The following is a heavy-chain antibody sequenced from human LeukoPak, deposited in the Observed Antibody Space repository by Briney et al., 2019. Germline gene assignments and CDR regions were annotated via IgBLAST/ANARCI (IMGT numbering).Heavy chain of an antibody. CDR1: GFTFSSYW. V-gene: IGHV3-7*01. Sequence: GGSLRLSCAASGFTFSSYWMSWVRQAPGKGLEWVANIKQDGSEKYYVDSVKGRFTISRDNAKNSLYLQMNSLRAEDTAVYYCARDQVAVAGNRDDAFDIWGQGTMVTVSS. CDR3: ARDQVAVAGNRDDAFDI. D-gene: IGHD6-19*01. CDR2: IKQDGSEK. J-gene: IGHJ3*02.